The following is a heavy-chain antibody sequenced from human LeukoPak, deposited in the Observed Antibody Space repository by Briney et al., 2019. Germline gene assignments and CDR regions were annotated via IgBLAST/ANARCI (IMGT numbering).Heavy chain of an antibody. J-gene: IGHJ3*02. CDR2: IDPSDSYT. V-gene: IGHV5-10-1*01. D-gene: IGHD3-16*02. CDR3: ARRVTLSDDAFDM. Sequence: GASLKISCKGSGSSFTSYWISWVRPLPGKGLEWMGRIDPSDSYTNYSPSFQGHVTISADKSISTAYLQWSSLKASDTAMYSCARRVTLSDDAFDMWGQGTMVTVSS. CDR1: GSSFTSYW.